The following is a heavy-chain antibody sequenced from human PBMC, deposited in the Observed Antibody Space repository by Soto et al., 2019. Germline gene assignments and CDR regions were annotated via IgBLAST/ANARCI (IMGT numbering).Heavy chain of an antibody. CDR2: NSPEGFNT. D-gene: IGHD3-22*01. Sequence: EVHLLESGGGLVQPGGSLRLSCAASDFTFDGHGMSWVRQAPGKGPDWVSTNSPEGFNTHYADSVRGRFTISRDNSRNTVELQMNSLRAEDSAVYYCAKGDDKSGYYLAGGVDVWGQGTTVTVSS. CDR1: DFTFDGHG. CDR3: AKGDDKSGYYLAGGVDV. J-gene: IGHJ6*02. V-gene: IGHV3-23*01.